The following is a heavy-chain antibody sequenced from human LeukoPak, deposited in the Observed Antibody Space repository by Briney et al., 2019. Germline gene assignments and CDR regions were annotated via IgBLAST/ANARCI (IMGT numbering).Heavy chain of an antibody. CDR2: IYSGGST. J-gene: IGHJ3*02. Sequence: GGSLRLSCTVSGFTVSSDSMSWVRQAPGKGLEWVSFIYSGGSTHYSDSVKGRFTISRDNSKNTLYLQMNSLRAEDTAVYYCATSSYYAFDIWGQGTMVTVSS. CDR3: ATSSYYAFDI. CDR1: GFTVSSDS. D-gene: IGHD2-15*01. V-gene: IGHV3-53*01.